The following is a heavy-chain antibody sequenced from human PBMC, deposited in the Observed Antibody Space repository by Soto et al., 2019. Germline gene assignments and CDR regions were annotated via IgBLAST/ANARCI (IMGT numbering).Heavy chain of an antibody. CDR3: AREMFQLSALDY. D-gene: IGHD2-2*01. J-gene: IGHJ4*02. CDR1: GFTFSTSA. V-gene: IGHV3-23*01. Sequence: GGSLRLSCVVSGFTFSTSAMTWVRQAPGKGMEWVSSISGSGDITYYADSFTGQFTISRDNSKDTLFLQINSLRAEDTAIFFCAREMFQLSALDYGAQGTLVPVSS. CDR2: ISGSGDIT.